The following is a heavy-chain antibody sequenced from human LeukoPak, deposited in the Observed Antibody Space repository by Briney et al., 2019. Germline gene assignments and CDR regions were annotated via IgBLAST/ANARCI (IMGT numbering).Heavy chain of an antibody. CDR3: AKDRRQGGRLHYFDY. V-gene: IGHV3-23*01. CDR1: GFTFSFYD. CDR2: ISGSGGSI. Sequence: PGGSLRLSCAASGFTFSFYDMSWVRQVPGKGLEWVSTISGSGGSINYPDSVRGRFTISRDNSKNTLYLQMNSLRAEDTAVYFCAKDRRQGGRLHYFDYWGQGALVTVSS. D-gene: IGHD1-26*01. J-gene: IGHJ4*02.